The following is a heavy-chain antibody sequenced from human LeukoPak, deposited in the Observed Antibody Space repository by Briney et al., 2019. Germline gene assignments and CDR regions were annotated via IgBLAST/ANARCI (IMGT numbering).Heavy chain of an antibody. V-gene: IGHV1-69*13. D-gene: IGHD5-24*01. Sequence: SVKVSCKASGGTFSSYAISWVRQAPGQGLEWMGGIIPIFGTANYAQKFQGRVTITADESTSTAYMELSSLRSEDTAVYYCALQGDGYNYNDYWGQGTLVTVSS. CDR3: ALQGDGYNYNDY. CDR2: IIPIFGTA. J-gene: IGHJ4*02. CDR1: GGTFSSYA.